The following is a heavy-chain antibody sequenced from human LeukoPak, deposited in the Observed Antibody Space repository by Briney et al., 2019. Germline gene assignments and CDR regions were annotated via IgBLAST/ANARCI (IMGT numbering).Heavy chain of an antibody. CDR1: GFSFSSYG. CDR2: ISSSGDTM. Sequence: QPGGSLRLSCVGSGFSFSSYGMNWVRQAPGKGLEWVSYISSSGDTMYYADSVQGRFTISRDNAENSVSLQMNTLRVDDTAVYYCAREPTLSNLLTYGSWDAYDIWGQGSMVTVSS. CDR3: AREPTLSNLLTYGSWDAYDI. D-gene: IGHD3-10*01. J-gene: IGHJ3*02. V-gene: IGHV3-48*03.